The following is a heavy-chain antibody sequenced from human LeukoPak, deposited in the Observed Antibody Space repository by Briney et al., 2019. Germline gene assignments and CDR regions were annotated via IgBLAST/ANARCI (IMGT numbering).Heavy chain of an antibody. Sequence: GASVKVSCKASGYTFTSYDINWVRQATGQGLEWMGWMNPNSGNTGYAQKFQGRVTMTRNTSISTAYMELSSLRSEDTAVYYCARALAVAGLYYFDYWGQGTLVTVSS. CDR3: ARALAVAGLYYFDY. CDR1: GYTFTSYD. J-gene: IGHJ4*02. CDR2: MNPNSGNT. V-gene: IGHV1-8*01. D-gene: IGHD6-19*01.